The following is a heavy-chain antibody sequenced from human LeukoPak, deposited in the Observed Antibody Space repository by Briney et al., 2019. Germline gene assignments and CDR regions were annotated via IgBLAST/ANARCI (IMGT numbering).Heavy chain of an antibody. CDR1: GSTFSTYW. D-gene: IGHD6-13*01. CDR2: IKKDGSEK. CDR3: AREATGYSASWGDY. Sequence: GGSLRLSCVVSGSTFSTYWMSWVRQAPGKGLEWVANIKKDGSEKYYVDSVKGRFTISRDNAKNSVYLQMNSLRVEDTAVYYCAREATGYSASWGDYWGQGTLVTVSS. J-gene: IGHJ4*02. V-gene: IGHV3-7*01.